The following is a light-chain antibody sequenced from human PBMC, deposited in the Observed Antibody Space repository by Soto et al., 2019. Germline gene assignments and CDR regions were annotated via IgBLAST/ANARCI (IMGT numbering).Light chain of an antibody. CDR2: DVS. V-gene: IGLV2-11*01. CDR3: QSYDSSLSGYV. J-gene: IGLJ1*01. Sequence: QSVLTQPRSVSGSPGQSVTISCTGTSSDVGGYDYVSWYQQHPGRAPKVMIYDVSKRPSGVPNRFSGSKSGNTASLTISGLQTEDEADYYCQSYDSSLSGYVFGTGTKLTVL. CDR1: SSDVGGYDY.